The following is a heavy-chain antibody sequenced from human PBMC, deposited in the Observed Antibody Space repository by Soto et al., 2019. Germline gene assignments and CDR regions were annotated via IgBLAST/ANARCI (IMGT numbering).Heavy chain of an antibody. CDR2: ISGSGGST. CDR1: GFTFSSYA. D-gene: IGHD2-21*02. CDR3: AKFYGGNSAHTYTIDP. Sequence: EVQLLESGGGLVQPGGSLRLSCAASGFTFSSYAMSWVRQAPGKGREWVSTISGSGGSTHYADSVKGRFTISRDNSKNTLYLKMNSLRAEDTAVYYCAKFYGGNSAHTYTIDPWGQGTLVTVSS. V-gene: IGHV3-23*01. J-gene: IGHJ5*02.